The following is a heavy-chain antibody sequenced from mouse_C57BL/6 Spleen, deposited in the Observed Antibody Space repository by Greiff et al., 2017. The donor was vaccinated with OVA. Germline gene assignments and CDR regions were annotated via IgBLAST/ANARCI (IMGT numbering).Heavy chain of an antibody. Sequence: EVQLVESGGDLVKPGGSLKLSCAASGFTFSSYGMSWVRQTPDKRLEWVATISSGGSYTYYPDSVKGRFTISRDNAKNTLYLQMSSLKSEDTAMYYCARGAGPGAMDYWGQGTSVTVSS. V-gene: IGHV5-6*01. J-gene: IGHJ4*01. CDR3: ARGAGPGAMDY. D-gene: IGHD4-1*01. CDR1: GFTFSSYG. CDR2: ISSGGSYT.